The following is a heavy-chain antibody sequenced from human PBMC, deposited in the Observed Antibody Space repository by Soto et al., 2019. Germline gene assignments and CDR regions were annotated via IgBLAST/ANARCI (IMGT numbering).Heavy chain of an antibody. CDR2: IYPGDSDT. CDR1: GYSFTSYW. CDR3: ARHSGYSGSGSLGYYYYGMDV. J-gene: IGHJ6*02. D-gene: IGHD3-10*01. Sequence: GESLKISCKGSGYSFTSYWIGWVRQMPGKGLEWMGIIYPGDSDTRYSPSFQGQVTISADKSISTAYLQWSSLKASDTATYYCARHSGYSGSGSLGYYYYGMDVWGQGTTVTVYS. V-gene: IGHV5-51*01.